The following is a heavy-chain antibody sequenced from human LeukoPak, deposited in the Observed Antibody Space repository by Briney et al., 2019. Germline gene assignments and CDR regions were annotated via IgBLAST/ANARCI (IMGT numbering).Heavy chain of an antibody. CDR2: IKTKTDGGTT. V-gene: IGHV3-15*01. D-gene: IGHD6-13*01. J-gene: IGHJ4*02. CDR3: TTDGHSSFDY. CDR1: GFAFSSAW. Sequence: GGSLRLPREASGFAFSSAWMRWVRQDPGKGLEWVGRIKTKTDGGTTDYAAHVKGRFTISRDDSKNTLYLQMNSLKTEDTPVYYCTTDGHSSFDYWGQGTLVTVSS.